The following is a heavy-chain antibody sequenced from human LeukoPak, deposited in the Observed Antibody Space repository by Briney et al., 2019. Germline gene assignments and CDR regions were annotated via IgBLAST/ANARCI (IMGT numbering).Heavy chain of an antibody. CDR3: ARDKKSGESSEIDY. CDR2: INRDGSTT. V-gene: IGHV3-74*01. Sequence: PGGSLRLSCAASGFTFSNYWVHWVRQAPGKGLVWVSRINRDGSTTNYADSVKGRFTVSRDNAKNTLNLQMNSTRAEDTAVYYCARDKKSGESSEIDYWGQGTLVTVSS. D-gene: IGHD3-10*01. CDR1: GFTFSNYW. J-gene: IGHJ4*02.